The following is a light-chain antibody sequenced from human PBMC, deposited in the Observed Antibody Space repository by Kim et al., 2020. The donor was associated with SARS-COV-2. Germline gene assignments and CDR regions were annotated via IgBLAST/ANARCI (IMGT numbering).Light chain of an antibody. CDR1: QSVSHY. Sequence: GDRVTITCRASQSVSHYLXWYQHKPGKAPKLLVYDASSLEGGVPSRFSGSGSGTELTLTITSLQPDDFATYYCHQYGSSPWSFG. J-gene: IGKJ1*01. CDR2: DAS. CDR3: HQYGSSPWS. V-gene: IGKV1-5*01.